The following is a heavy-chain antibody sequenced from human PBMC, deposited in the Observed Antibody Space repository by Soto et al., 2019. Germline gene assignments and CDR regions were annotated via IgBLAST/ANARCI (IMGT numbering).Heavy chain of an antibody. V-gene: IGHV4-34*01. CDR2: INHSGST. Sequence: QVQLQQWGAGLLKPSETLSLTCAVYGGSFSGYYWSWIRQPPGKGLEWIGEINHSGSTNYNPSLKSRVTISVDTSKNQFSLKLSSVTAAETAVYYCARSKYFDYWGQGTLVTVSS. J-gene: IGHJ4*02. CDR1: GGSFSGYY. D-gene: IGHD6-6*01. CDR3: ARSKYFDY.